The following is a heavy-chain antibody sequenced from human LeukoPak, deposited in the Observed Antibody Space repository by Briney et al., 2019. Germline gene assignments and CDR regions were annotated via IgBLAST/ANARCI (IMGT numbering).Heavy chain of an antibody. J-gene: IGHJ4*02. V-gene: IGHV4-39*01. D-gene: IGHD4-17*01. CDR1: GGSISSSSYY. Sequence: PSETLSLTCTVSGGSISSSSYYWGWIRQPPGKGLERIGSIYYSGSTYYNPSLKSRVTISVDTSKNQFSLKLSSVTAADTAVYYCARATTVANPAYWGQGTLVTVSS. CDR3: ARATTVANPAY. CDR2: IYYSGST.